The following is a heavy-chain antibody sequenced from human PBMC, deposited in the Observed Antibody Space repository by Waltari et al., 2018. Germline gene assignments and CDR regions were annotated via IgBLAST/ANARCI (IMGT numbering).Heavy chain of an antibody. V-gene: IGHV1-46*01. CDR1: GYTFTSYY. J-gene: IGHJ4*02. Sequence: QVQLVQSGAEVQKPGASVKVSCKASGYTFTSYYLHWFRQATGQGLEWMGIINPSGGSTSYAQKFQGRVTMTRDTSTSTVYMELSSLRSEDTAVYYCARDQGIAVAGTPGYWGQGTLVTVSS. CDR3: ARDQGIAVAGTPGY. D-gene: IGHD6-19*01. CDR2: INPSGGST.